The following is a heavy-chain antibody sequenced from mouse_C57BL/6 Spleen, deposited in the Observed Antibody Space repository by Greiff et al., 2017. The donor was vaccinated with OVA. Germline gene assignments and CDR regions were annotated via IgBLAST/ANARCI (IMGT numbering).Heavy chain of an antibody. Sequence: VQLKQSGPELVKPGASVKISCKASGYTFTDYYMNWVKQSHGKSLEWIGDINPNNGGTSYNQKFKGKATLTVDKSSSTAYMELRSLTSEDSAVYYCARLLPYAMDYWGQGTSVTVSS. V-gene: IGHV1-26*01. CDR3: ARLLPYAMDY. D-gene: IGHD2-1*01. CDR2: INPNNGGT. CDR1: GYTFTDYY. J-gene: IGHJ4*01.